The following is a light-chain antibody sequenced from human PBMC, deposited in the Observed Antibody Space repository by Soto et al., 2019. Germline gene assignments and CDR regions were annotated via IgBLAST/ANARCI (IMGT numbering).Light chain of an antibody. J-gene: IGKJ1*01. V-gene: IGKV1-5*01. CDR2: DAS. CDR1: QNINKW. CDR3: QQYNNYEWT. Sequence: DIQMTQSPSTLSASVVDRVTITCRASQNINKWLAWYQHKPGKAPKVLIYDASSLESGVPSRFSGSGSGTEFTLTISSLQPDDSAIYYCQQYNNYEWTFGQGTKVDIK.